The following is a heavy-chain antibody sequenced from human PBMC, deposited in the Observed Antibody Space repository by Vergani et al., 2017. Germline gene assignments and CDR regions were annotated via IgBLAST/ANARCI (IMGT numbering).Heavy chain of an antibody. V-gene: IGHV1-46*03. CDR1: GYTFTSYY. CDR2: INPSGGST. Sequence: QVQLVQSGAEVKKPGASVKVSCKASGYTFTSYYMHWVRQAPGQGLEWMGIINPSGGSTSYAQKFQGRVTMTRDTSTSTVYMDLSNLRSEDTAVYYCARPHGDILPPDPRRLDYWGQGTLVTVSS. J-gene: IGHJ4*02. CDR3: ARPHGDILPPDPRRLDY.